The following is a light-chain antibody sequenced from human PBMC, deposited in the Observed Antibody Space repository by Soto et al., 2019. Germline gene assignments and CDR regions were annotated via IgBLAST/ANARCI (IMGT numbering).Light chain of an antibody. CDR3: QSYDSSLSGVV. Sequence: QSVLTQPPSVSGAPGQRVTMSCTGSSSNIGAGYNVHWYQQLPGTAPKLLIYVNSNRPSGVPDRFSGSKSGTSASLAITGLQAEDEADYYRQSYDSSLSGVVFGGGTKLTVL. CDR1: SSNIGAGYN. J-gene: IGLJ2*01. V-gene: IGLV1-40*01. CDR2: VNS.